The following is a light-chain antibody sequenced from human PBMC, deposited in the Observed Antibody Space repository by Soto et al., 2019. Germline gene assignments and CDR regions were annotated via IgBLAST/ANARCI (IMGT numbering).Light chain of an antibody. Sequence: IVLTQSPATLSLSPGERATLSCRASQSVGSYLAGYQHKPGQAHRLLIYDAYNRVSGIPARFSGSGSGTDFTLTISSLEPADVGVYYCQQRSNWLSFGGGTKVDIK. V-gene: IGKV3-11*01. CDR3: QQRSNWLS. CDR1: QSVGSY. CDR2: DAY. J-gene: IGKJ4*01.